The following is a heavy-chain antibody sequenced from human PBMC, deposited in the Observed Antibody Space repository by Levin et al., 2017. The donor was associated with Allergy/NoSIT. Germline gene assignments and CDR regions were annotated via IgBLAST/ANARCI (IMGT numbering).Heavy chain of an antibody. CDR2: ISSSGSTI. Sequence: RTGGSLRLSCAASGFTFSSYEMNWVRQAPGKGLEWVSYISSSGSTIYYADSVKGRFTISRDNAKNSLYLQMNSLRAEDTAVYYCARGKYYDSSGYYYVNWFDPWGQGTLVTVSS. J-gene: IGHJ5*02. V-gene: IGHV3-48*03. CDR1: GFTFSSYE. CDR3: ARGKYYDSSGYYYVNWFDP. D-gene: IGHD3-22*01.